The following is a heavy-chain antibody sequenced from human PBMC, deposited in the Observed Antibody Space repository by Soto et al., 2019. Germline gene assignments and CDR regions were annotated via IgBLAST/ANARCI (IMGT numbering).Heavy chain of an antibody. D-gene: IGHD3-22*01. CDR1: GGSISDGYY. CDR3: ARRDRSGFSYWLDT. V-gene: IGHV4-31*03. Sequence: SETLSLTCTVSGGSISDGYYWTWIRQHPGKGLEWIGSISASGSTSYNPSLKSRLTVSVDKPKNQFSLDLRSVTAADTAVYYCARRDRSGFSYWLDTWGQGTLVTVSS. J-gene: IGHJ5*02. CDR2: ISASGST.